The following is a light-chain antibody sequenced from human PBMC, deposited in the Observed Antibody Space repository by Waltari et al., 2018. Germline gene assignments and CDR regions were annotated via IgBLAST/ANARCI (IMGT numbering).Light chain of an antibody. CDR2: TAS. CDR3: QQYDNVPPYT. CDR1: QSVNSK. V-gene: IGKV3-15*01. J-gene: IGKJ2*01. Sequence: EIVMTQSPATLSVSPGDRANISCRASQSVNSKLAWYQKKPGQAPRLLIYTASTRATGVPARCSGSGSVTHFTLTISCLQSEDFAVYYCQQYDNVPPYTFGQGTNLEIK.